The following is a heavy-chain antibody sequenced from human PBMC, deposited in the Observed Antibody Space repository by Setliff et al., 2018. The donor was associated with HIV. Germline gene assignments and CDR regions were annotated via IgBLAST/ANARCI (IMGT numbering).Heavy chain of an antibody. CDR3: ARQMTIPGVVVTPVDY. V-gene: IGHV4-59*08. J-gene: IGHJ4*02. CDR2: VFYNGDT. CDR1: GGSIRSYY. D-gene: IGHD2-15*01. Sequence: PSETLSLTCTVSGGSIRSYYWSWIRQSPGKGLEWIGYVFYNGDTAYNPSLKSRLTISVDTSKSQFSLKLTSVTAADTAVYYCARQMTIPGVVVTPVDYWGQGAPVTVSS.